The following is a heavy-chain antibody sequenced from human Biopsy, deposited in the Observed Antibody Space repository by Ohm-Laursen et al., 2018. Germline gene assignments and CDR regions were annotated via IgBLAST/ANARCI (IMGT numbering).Heavy chain of an antibody. Sequence: SLRLSCAASGFAFSSFVMTWVRQAPGKGLEWVSTITASGVSTYYADSVRGRLTISRDNSQNTLFLQMNSLRADDTAVYHCAKAPCTQFGSGACHDPFDKWGQGTTVTVSS. CDR1: GFAFSSFV. V-gene: IGHV3-23*01. D-gene: IGHD3-10*01. J-gene: IGHJ3*02. CDR2: ITASGVST. CDR3: AKAPCTQFGSGACHDPFDK.